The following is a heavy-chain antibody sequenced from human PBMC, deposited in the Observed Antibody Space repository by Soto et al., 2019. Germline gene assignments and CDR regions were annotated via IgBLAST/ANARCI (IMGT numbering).Heavy chain of an antibody. J-gene: IGHJ3*02. Sequence: EVQLVESGGGLVKPGGSLRLSCAASGFTFSSYSMNWVRQAPGKGLEWVSSISSSSSYIYYADSVKGRFTISRDNAKNSLYLQMNSLRAEDTAVYYCVRAPDRRRNDAFDIWGQGTMVTVSS. CDR3: VRAPDRRRNDAFDI. CDR1: GFTFSSYS. V-gene: IGHV3-21*01. CDR2: ISSSSSYI.